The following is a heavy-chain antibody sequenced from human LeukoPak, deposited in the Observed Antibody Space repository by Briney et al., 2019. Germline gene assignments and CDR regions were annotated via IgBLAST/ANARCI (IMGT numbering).Heavy chain of an antibody. D-gene: IGHD5-24*01. Sequence: ASVKVSCKASGGTFSSYAISWVRQAPGQGLEWMGRIIPILGIANYAQKFQGRVTITADKSTSTAYMELSSLRSEDTAVYYCARGASVSPTRDGYLFDHWGQGTLVTVSS. CDR2: IIPILGIA. J-gene: IGHJ4*02. CDR1: GGTFSSYA. V-gene: IGHV1-69*04. CDR3: ARGASVSPTRDGYLFDH.